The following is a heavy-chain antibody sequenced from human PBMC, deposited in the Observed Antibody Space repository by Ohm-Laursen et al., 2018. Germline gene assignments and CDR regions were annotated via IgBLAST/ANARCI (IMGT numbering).Heavy chain of an antibody. Sequence: ASVKVSCKASGGTFSSYAISWVRQAPGQGLEWMGGIIPIFGTANYAQKFQGRVTITADESTSTAYMELSSLRSEDTAVYYCASSRGYSSSWYSKAYYYYGMDVWGQGTTVTVSS. CDR1: GGTFSSYA. J-gene: IGHJ6*02. V-gene: IGHV1-69*13. CDR2: IIPIFGTA. D-gene: IGHD6-13*01. CDR3: ASSRGYSSSWYSKAYYYYGMDV.